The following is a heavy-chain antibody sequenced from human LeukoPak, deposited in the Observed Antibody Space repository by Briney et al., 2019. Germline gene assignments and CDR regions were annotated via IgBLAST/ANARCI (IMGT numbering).Heavy chain of an antibody. CDR3: ARDSPTWRDGYNFHY. J-gene: IGHJ4*02. V-gene: IGHV4-39*07. CDR1: GGSISSSSYY. D-gene: IGHD5-24*01. Sequence: SETLSLTCTVSGGSISSSSYYWGWIRQPPGKGLEGIGSIYYSGSTYYHPSIKSPVPISVDTSKNQFSLKLSSVTAADTAVYYCARDSPTWRDGYNFHYWGQGTLVTVSS. CDR2: IYYSGST.